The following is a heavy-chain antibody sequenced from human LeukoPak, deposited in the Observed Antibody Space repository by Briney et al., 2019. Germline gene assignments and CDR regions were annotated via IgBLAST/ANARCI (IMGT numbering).Heavy chain of an antibody. CDR3: ARGINWPRWYYYDSSGANWFDP. D-gene: IGHD3-22*01. Sequence: PSETLSLTCGVYGGSFRGYYWSWIRQPPGKGLEWIGEINHRGSTNYNPSLKSRVTISVDTSKNQFTLKLSSVTAADTAVYYCARGINWPRWYYYDSSGANWFDPWGQGTLVTVSS. CDR1: GGSFRGYY. J-gene: IGHJ5*02. V-gene: IGHV4-34*01. CDR2: INHRGST.